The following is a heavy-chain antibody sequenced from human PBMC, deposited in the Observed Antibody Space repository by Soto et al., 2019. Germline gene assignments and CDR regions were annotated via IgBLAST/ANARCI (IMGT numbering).Heavy chain of an antibody. J-gene: IGHJ4*02. CDR2: IIPIFGTA. CDR1: GGTFSSYA. Sequence: SVKVSCKASGGTFSSYAISWVRQAPGQGLEWMGGIIPIFGTANYAQKFQGRVTITADESTSTAYMELSSLRSEDTAVYYCARVAGLSLYYYDSSGYQPTDYWGQGTPVTV. D-gene: IGHD3-22*01. CDR3: ARVAGLSLYYYDSSGYQPTDY. V-gene: IGHV1-69*13.